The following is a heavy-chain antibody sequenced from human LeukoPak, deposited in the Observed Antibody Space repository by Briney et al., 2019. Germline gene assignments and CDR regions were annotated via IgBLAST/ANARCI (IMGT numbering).Heavy chain of an antibody. CDR3: ARGNTMISGVDWFDP. D-gene: IGHD3-22*01. J-gene: IGHJ5*02. Sequence: ASVKVSCKASGYTSTGYYMHWVRQAPGQGLEWMGRINPNSGGTNYAQKFQGRVTMARDTSISTAYMELSRLRSDDTAVYYCARGNTMISGVDWFDPWGQGTLVTVSS. V-gene: IGHV1-2*06. CDR1: GYTSTGYY. CDR2: INPNSGGT.